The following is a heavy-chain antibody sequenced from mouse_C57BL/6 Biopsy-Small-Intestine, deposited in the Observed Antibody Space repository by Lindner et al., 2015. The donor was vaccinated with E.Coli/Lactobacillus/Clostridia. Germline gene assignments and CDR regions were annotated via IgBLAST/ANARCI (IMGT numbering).Heavy chain of an antibody. J-gene: IGHJ1*03. CDR2: ISYIGSA. CDR1: GYSITSDY. V-gene: IGHV3-8*01. CDR3: ARYHDYDGYWYFDV. D-gene: IGHD2-4*01. Sequence: VQLQESGPGLAKPSQTLSLTCSVTGYSITSDYWNWIRKFPGNKLEYMGYISYIGSAYYNPSLKSRISITRDTSKNQYYLQLNSVTTEDTATYYCARYHDYDGYWYFDVWGTGTTVTVSS.